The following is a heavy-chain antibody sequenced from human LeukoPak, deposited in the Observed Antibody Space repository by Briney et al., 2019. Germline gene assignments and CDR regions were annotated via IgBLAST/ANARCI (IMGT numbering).Heavy chain of an antibody. J-gene: IGHJ4*02. CDR2: VGTGADT. CDR3: TRKTPGRTPFDY. Sequence: GGSLRLSCAASGFTFSDYYMSWIRQAPGQGLKWVSAVGTGADTYYADSVRGRFTISRDNSKNTLYLQMDSLRAEDTAIYYCTRKTPGRTPFDYWGQGTLVTVSS. V-gene: IGHV3-23*01. D-gene: IGHD2-15*01. CDR1: GFTFSDYY.